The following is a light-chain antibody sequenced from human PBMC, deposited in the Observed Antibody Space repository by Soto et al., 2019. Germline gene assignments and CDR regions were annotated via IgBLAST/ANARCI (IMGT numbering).Light chain of an antibody. V-gene: IGLV2-14*01. Sequence: QYALTQPASVSGSPGQSITISCTGTSSDVGGYNYVSWYQQHPGKAPKLMIYDVSNRPSGVSNRFSGSKSGNTASLTISGLQAEDEADYYCISYTSSSTLVFGTVTKLTV. CDR1: SSDVGGYNY. J-gene: IGLJ1*01. CDR3: ISYTSSSTLV. CDR2: DVS.